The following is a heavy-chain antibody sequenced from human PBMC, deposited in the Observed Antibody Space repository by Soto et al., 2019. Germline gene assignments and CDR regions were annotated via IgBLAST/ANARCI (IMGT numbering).Heavy chain of an antibody. J-gene: IGHJ6*02. D-gene: IGHD2-15*01. CDR2: ISSSSSYI. V-gene: IGHV3-21*01. CDR3: AREGPYIVVVVAATPDYYYYGMDV. CDR1: GFTFSSYS. Sequence: GGSLRLSCAASGFTFSSYSMNWVRQAPGKGLEWVSSISSSSSYIYYADSVKGRFTISRDNAKNSLYLQMNSLRAEDTAVYYCAREGPYIVVVVAATPDYYYYGMDVWGQGTTVTVSS.